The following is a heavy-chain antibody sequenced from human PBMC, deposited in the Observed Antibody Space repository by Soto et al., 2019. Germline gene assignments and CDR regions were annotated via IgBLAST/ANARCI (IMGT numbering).Heavy chain of an antibody. D-gene: IGHD3-10*01. CDR1: GGSISSYY. Sequence: SETLSLTCTVSGGSISSYYWSWIRQPPGKGLEWIGYIYYSGSTNYNPSLKSRVTISVDTSKNQFSLKLSSVTAADTAVYYCARLGFSYGFGGHFDYWGQGTLVTVSS. J-gene: IGHJ4*02. V-gene: IGHV4-59*12. CDR3: ARLGFSYGFGGHFDY. CDR2: IYYSGST.